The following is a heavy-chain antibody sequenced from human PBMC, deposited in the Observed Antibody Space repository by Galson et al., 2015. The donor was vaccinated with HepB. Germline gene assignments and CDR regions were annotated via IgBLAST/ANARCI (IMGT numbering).Heavy chain of an antibody. CDR1: GFTFSSYS. Sequence: SLRLSCAASGFTFSSYSMNWVRQAPGKGLEWVSSISSSSSYIYYADSVKGRFTISRDNAKNSLYLQMNSLRAEDTAVYYCAPYYGSGSYATGWGQGTLVTVSS. CDR2: ISSSSSYI. V-gene: IGHV3-21*01. D-gene: IGHD3-10*01. CDR3: APYYGSGSYATG. J-gene: IGHJ4*02.